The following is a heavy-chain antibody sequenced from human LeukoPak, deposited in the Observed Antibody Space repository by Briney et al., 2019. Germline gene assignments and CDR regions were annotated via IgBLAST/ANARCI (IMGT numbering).Heavy chain of an antibody. CDR3: ARYTANLDL. J-gene: IGHJ5*02. Sequence: GASVKVSCEATGYTFTSYYMHWVRQAPGHGLEWMGIIHPSGDTTYAQKFQGRVTMTRDTSTSTVYMELSSLSSQDTAVYYCARYTANLDLWGQGTLVTVSS. D-gene: IGHD5-18*01. CDR1: GYTFTSYY. CDR2: IHPSGDTT. V-gene: IGHV1-46*01.